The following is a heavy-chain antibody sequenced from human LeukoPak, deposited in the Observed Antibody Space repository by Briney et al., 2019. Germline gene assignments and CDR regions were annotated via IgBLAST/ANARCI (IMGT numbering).Heavy chain of an antibody. CDR2: ISAYNGNT. Sequence: GASVKVSCKASGYTFTSYGISWVRQAPGQGLEWMGWISAYNGNTNYAQKLQGRVTMTTDTSTSTAYMELRSLRSDDTAVYYCARDSFSPRIAAAGSGDYWGQGTLVTVSS. D-gene: IGHD6-13*01. CDR3: ARDSFSPRIAAAGSGDY. J-gene: IGHJ4*02. CDR1: GYTFTSYG. V-gene: IGHV1-18*01.